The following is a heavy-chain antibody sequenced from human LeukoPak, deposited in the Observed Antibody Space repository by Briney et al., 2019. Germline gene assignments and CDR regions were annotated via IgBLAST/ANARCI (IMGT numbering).Heavy chain of an antibody. V-gene: IGHV4-59*08. J-gene: IGHJ4*02. CDR1: NASITSHY. Sequence: PSESLSLTCTVSNASITSHYWSWIRPAPGKGLEWIGYIYYSGSTNYNPSLKGRVTISIDTSKNLFSLKLNSLTAADTATYYCARGSGFYPLDFDYWGQGTLVTVSS. CDR3: ARGSGFYPLDFDY. D-gene: IGHD3-22*01. CDR2: IYYSGST.